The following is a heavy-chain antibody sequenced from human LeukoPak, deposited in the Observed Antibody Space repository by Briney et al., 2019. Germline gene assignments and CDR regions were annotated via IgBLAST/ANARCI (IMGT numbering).Heavy chain of an antibody. Sequence: GASVKVSCKASGYTFTGYYIHWVRQAPGQGLEWMGWINPNTGDTNYAQKFQGRVTMTRDTSISTAYMELSRLRSDDTAVYYCARAYCSGGSCFPFQHWGQGTLVTVSS. D-gene: IGHD2-15*01. CDR3: ARAYCSGGSCFPFQH. CDR1: GYTFTGYY. CDR2: INPNTGDT. V-gene: IGHV1-2*02. J-gene: IGHJ1*01.